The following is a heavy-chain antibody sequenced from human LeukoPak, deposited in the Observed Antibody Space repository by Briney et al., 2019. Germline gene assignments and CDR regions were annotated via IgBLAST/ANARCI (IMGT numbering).Heavy chain of an antibody. J-gene: IGHJ4*02. CDR2: ISSKTYGETT. Sequence: GGSLRLSCTASGFTFGDYSMSWVRQAPGKGLDWVGFISSKTYGETTEYAASVKGRFTISRDDSKSIAYLQMTSLKTEDTAVYYCARDDSPDGYWGQGILVAVSS. CDR3: ARDDSPDGY. D-gene: IGHD1-14*01. CDR1: GFTFGDYS. V-gene: IGHV3-49*04.